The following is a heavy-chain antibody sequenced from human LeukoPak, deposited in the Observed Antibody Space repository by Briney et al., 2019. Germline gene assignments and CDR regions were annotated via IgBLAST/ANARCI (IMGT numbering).Heavy chain of an antibody. J-gene: IGHJ5*02. Sequence: ASVKVSCKVSGYTLTELSMHWVRQAPGKGLEWMGGFDPEDGETIYAQKFQGRVTMTEDTSTDTAYMELSSLRSEDTAVYYCATSISSIMITFGGVIAPNWFDPWGQGTLVTVSS. CDR2: FDPEDGET. CDR1: GYTLTELS. CDR3: ATSISSIMITFGGVIAPNWFDP. D-gene: IGHD3-16*02. V-gene: IGHV1-24*01.